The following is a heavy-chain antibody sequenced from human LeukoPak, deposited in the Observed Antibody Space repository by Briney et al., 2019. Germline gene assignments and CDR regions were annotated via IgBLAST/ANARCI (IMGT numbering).Heavy chain of an antibody. J-gene: IGHJ4*02. V-gene: IGHV3-48*02. D-gene: IGHD5-12*01. Sequence: GGSLRLSCAASGFTFSSYSMTWVRQAPGKGLEWVSYISSSSSTIYYADSVKGRFTISRDNAKNSLYLQMNSLRDEDTAVYYCARGSSRGYEPYFDYWGQGTLVTVSS. CDR2: ISSSSSTI. CDR3: ARGSSRGYEPYFDY. CDR1: GFTFSSYS.